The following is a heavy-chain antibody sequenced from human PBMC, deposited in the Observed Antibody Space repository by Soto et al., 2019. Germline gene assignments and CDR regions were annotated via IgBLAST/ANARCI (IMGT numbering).Heavy chain of an antibody. CDR2: ISYDGSNK. J-gene: IGHJ6*02. CDR3: AKDPTSTIPSGGYYYYYGMDV. Sequence: GGSLRLSCAASGFTFSSYGMHWVRQAPGKGLEWVAVISYDGSNKYYADSVKGRFTISRDNSKNTLFLQMNSLRAEDTAVYYCAKDPTSTIPSGGYYYYYGMDVWGQGTTVTVSS. V-gene: IGHV3-30*18. CDR1: GFTFSSYG. D-gene: IGHD3-16*01.